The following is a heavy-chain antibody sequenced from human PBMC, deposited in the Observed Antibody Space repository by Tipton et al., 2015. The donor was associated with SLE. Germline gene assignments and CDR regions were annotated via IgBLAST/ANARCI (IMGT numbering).Heavy chain of an antibody. D-gene: IGHD2-15*01. J-gene: IGHJ6*03. CDR3: ARDRISMDV. CDR1: GGPISSYY. CDR2: SYYSGST. V-gene: IGHV4-59*01. Sequence: TLSLTCTVSGGPISSYYWTWIRQPPGKGLEWIGYSYYSGSTIYNPSLKSRVTISVDTSKNQFSLKLSSVTAADTAVYYCARDRISMDVWGKGTTVTVSS.